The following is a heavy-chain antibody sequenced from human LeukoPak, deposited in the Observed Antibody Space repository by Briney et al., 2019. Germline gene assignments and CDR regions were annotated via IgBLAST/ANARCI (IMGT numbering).Heavy chain of an antibody. V-gene: IGHV4-61*02. CDR3: ARLLRSPFIVVVPQHGGWFDP. CDR2: FYISGST. CDR1: GAFISSGTYY. D-gene: IGHD2-2*01. Sequence: PSQTLSLTCTVSGAFISSGTYYWSWIRQPAGKGLEWIGRFYISGSTHYNPSLKSRVTISVDTSKNQFSLKVNSVTAADTAVYYCARLLRSPFIVVVPQHGGWFDPWGQGTLVTVSS. J-gene: IGHJ5*02.